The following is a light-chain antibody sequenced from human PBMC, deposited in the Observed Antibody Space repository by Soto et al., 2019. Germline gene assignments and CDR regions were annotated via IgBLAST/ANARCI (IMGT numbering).Light chain of an antibody. V-gene: IGKV3-20*01. Sequence: EIVLTQSPGTQSLSQGERATLSCRASQSVSSSYLAWYQQKPGQAPRILIYGASSRATGIPDRFSGSGSGTDFTLTISRLEPEDFAVYYCQQYDSSRYSFGQGTKLEIK. CDR3: QQYDSSRYS. CDR2: GAS. J-gene: IGKJ2*03. CDR1: QSVSSSY.